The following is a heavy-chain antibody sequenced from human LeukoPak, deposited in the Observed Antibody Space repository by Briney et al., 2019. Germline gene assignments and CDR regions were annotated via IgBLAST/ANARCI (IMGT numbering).Heavy chain of an antibody. CDR3: ARAATVTTRGYYGMDV. Sequence: GGSLRLSCAASGFTFSDYYMSWIRQAPGKGLEWVSYISSSGSTIYYADSVKGRFTISRDNAKNSLYLQMNSLRAEDTAVYYCARAATVTTRGYYGMDVWGQGTTVTVSS. J-gene: IGHJ6*02. V-gene: IGHV3-11*01. CDR2: ISSSGSTI. CDR1: GFTFSDYY. D-gene: IGHD4-17*01.